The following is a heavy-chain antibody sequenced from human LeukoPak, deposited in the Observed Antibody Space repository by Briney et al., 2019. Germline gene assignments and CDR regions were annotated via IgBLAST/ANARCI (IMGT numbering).Heavy chain of an antibody. CDR1: GFTFSSYA. J-gene: IGHJ5*02. D-gene: IGHD4-17*01. CDR3: AKDIWMTTVTYRNWFDP. Sequence: GGSLRLSCAASGFTFSSYAMHWVRQAPGKGLEWVAVISYDGSNKYYADSVKGRFTISRDNSKNTLYLQMNSLRAEDTAVYYCAKDIWMTTVTYRNWFDPWGQGTLVTVSS. V-gene: IGHV3-30-3*01. CDR2: ISYDGSNK.